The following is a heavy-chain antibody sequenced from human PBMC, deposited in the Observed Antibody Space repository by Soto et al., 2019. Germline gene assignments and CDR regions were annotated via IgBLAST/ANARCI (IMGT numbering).Heavy chain of an antibody. CDR3: AKLRGDYYGILTGYYHYYYGMDV. Sequence: GESLKISCKGSGYSFTSYWIGWVRQMPGKGLEWMGIIYPGDSDTRYSPSFQGQVTISADNSITTAYLQWSSLKASDTARYYCAKLRGDYYGILTGYYHYYYGMDVWGQGTMVTVSS. V-gene: IGHV5-51*01. J-gene: IGHJ6*02. CDR1: GYSFTSYW. D-gene: IGHD3-9*01. CDR2: IYPGDSDT.